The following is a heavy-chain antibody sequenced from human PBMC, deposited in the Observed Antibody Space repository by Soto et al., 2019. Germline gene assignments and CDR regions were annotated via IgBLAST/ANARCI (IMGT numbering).Heavy chain of an antibody. CDR2: IKSKTDGGTT. CDR1: GFTFSNAW. V-gene: IGHV3-15*01. D-gene: IGHD2-2*01. CDR3: TTDTSDIVVVPATNRYYYYGMDV. Sequence: GGSLRLSCAASGFTFSNAWMSWVRQAPGKGLEWVGRIKSKTDGGTTDYAAPVKGRFTISRDDSKNTLYLQMNSLKTEDTAVYYCTTDTSDIVVVPATNRYYYYGMDVWGQGTTVTVSS. J-gene: IGHJ6*02.